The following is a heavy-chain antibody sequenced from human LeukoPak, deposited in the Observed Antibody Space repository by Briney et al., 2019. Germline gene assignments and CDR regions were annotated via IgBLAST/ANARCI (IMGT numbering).Heavy chain of an antibody. CDR1: GGSISSSSYY. Sequence: SETLSLTCTVSGGSISSSSYYWGWIRQPAGKGLEWIGRIYTSGSTNYNPSLKSRVTMSVDTSKNQFSLKLSSVTAADTAVYYCARDLSESEFDPWGQGTLVTVSS. V-gene: IGHV4-61*02. D-gene: IGHD3-10*01. CDR3: ARDLSESEFDP. J-gene: IGHJ5*02. CDR2: IYTSGST.